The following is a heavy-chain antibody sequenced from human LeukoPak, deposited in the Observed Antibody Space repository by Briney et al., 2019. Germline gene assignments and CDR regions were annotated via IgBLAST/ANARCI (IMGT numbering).Heavy chain of an antibody. V-gene: IGHV1-2*06. J-gene: IGHJ4*02. CDR3: ARLKSREER. CDR2: INPNSGGT. CDR1: GYTFTGYY. D-gene: IGHD1-26*01. Sequence: ASAKVSCKDSGYTFTGYYMHWVPPAPGQGLEWMGRINPNSGGTNYAQKFQGRGTMTRDTSISTAYMELSRLRSDDTAVYYCARLKSREERWGQGTLVTVSS.